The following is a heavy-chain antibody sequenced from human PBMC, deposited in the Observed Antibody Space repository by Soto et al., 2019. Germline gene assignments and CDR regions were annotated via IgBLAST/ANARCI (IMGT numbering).Heavy chain of an antibody. V-gene: IGHV4-59*02. J-gene: IGHJ5*02. Sequence: KASETLSLTCTVSGGSVSSYYWSWIRQPPGKGLEWIGYIYYSGSTNYNPSLKSRVTISVDTSKNQFSLKLSSVTAADTAVYYCARDASYDFWSGYSSFDPWGQGALVTVSS. CDR1: GGSVSSYY. CDR2: IYYSGST. CDR3: ARDASYDFWSGYSSFDP. D-gene: IGHD3-3*01.